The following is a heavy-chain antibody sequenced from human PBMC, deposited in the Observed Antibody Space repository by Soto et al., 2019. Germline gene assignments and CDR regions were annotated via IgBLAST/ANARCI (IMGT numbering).Heavy chain of an antibody. CDR3: AKGGLQDKLFFES. CDR2: ITGTGSGSTT. D-gene: IGHD1-7*01. Sequence: LRLSCVASGFTFDDYAMTWVRHSRGKGLEWVSAITGTGSGSTTYYAESVKGRFTISRDSPTNTVHLQMNSLTVDDTALYYCAKGGLQDKLFFESWGQGSLVTVSS. CDR1: GFTFDDYA. V-gene: IGHV3-23*01. J-gene: IGHJ4*02.